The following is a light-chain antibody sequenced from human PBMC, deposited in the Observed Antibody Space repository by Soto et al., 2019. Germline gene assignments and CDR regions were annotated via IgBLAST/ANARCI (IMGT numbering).Light chain of an antibody. Sequence: DIVLTQSPGTLSLSPGEGATLSCSASQSVSNYYLAWYQQKPGQAPRLLIYGSSNRATSIPDRLSGSGSGTEFTLTIIRLEPEDFAVYFCQRYGYSPMYTFGQGTKLEIK. V-gene: IGKV3-20*01. CDR1: QSVSNYY. J-gene: IGKJ2*01. CDR3: QRYGYSPMYT. CDR2: GSS.